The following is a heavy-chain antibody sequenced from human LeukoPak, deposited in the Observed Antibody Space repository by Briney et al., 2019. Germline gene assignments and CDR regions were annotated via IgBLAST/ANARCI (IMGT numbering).Heavy chain of an antibody. V-gene: IGHV3-21*01. D-gene: IGHD4-23*01. Sequence: GGSLRLSCAAPGLTFSSYSMNWVRQAPGKGLEWVSSISSSSYIYYSDSVKGRFTISRDNAKNSLYLQMNSLRAEDTAVYYCARDYGGNSDNWFDHWGQGTLVTVSS. J-gene: IGHJ5*02. CDR1: GLTFSSYS. CDR2: ISSSSYI. CDR3: ARDYGGNSDNWFDH.